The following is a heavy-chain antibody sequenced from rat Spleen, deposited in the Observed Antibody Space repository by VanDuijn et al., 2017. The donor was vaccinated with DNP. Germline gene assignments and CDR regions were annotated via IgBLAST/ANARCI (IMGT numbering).Heavy chain of an antibody. Sequence: EVQLVESGGGLVQPGRSLKLSCAASGFTFSDYYMAWVRQAPTKGLEWVAYITYDGGDTYYRDSVRGRFTISRDNAENTVYLQMDSLRSEDTATYYCARHLLFNYGSRDYFDYWGQGVMVTVSS. CDR3: ARHLLFNYGSRDYFDY. CDR1: GFTFSDYY. CDR2: ITYDGGDT. V-gene: IGHV5-25*01. D-gene: IGHD1-3*01. J-gene: IGHJ2*01.